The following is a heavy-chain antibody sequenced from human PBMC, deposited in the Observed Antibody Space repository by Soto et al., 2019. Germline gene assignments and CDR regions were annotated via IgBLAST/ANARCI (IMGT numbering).Heavy chain of an antibody. V-gene: IGHV3-33*01. D-gene: IGHD4-17*01. CDR3: ARGADYGGNSAPFDI. CDR1: GFLFSSYG. Sequence: GGSLRLSCAASGFLFSSYGMHWVRQAPGKGLQWVAGLWYDGSNKNYADSVKGRFTISRDSSKNTVYLQMNILRAEDTAVYYCARGADYGGNSAPFDIWGQGTMVTVSS. CDR2: LWYDGSNK. J-gene: IGHJ3*02.